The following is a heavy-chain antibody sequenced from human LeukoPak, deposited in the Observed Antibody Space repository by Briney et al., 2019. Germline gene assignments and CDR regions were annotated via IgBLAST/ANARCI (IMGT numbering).Heavy chain of an antibody. Sequence: GGSLRLSCAASGFTFSSYGMHWVRQAPGKGLEWVAVISYDGSNKYYADSVKGRFTISRDNSKNTLYLQMNSLRAEDTAVYYCSRDGLPVVTQQDYWGQGTLVTVTS. CDR2: ISYDGSNK. V-gene: IGHV3-30*03. D-gene: IGHD4-23*01. CDR3: SRDGLPVVTQQDY. CDR1: GFTFSSYG. J-gene: IGHJ4*02.